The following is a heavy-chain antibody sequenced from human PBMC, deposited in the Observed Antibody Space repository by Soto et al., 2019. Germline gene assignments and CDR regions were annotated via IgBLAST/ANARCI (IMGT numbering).Heavy chain of an antibody. CDR1: GGTFSSYA. V-gene: IGHV1-69*13. Sequence: ASVKVSCKASGGTFSSYAISWVRQAPGQGLEWMGGIIPIFGTANYAQKFQGRVTITADESTSTTYMELSSLRSEDTAVYYCAREVVAAVNNWFDPWGQGTLVTVSS. CDR3: AREVVAAVNNWFDP. J-gene: IGHJ5*02. D-gene: IGHD2-2*01. CDR2: IIPIFGTA.